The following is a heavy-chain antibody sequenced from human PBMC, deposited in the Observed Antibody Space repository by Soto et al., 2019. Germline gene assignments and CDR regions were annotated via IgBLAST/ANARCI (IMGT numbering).Heavy chain of an antibody. CDR3: TTEVGIAARPMDV. V-gene: IGHV3-15*07. CDR2: IKSKTDGGTT. CDR1: CFTFRNAW. J-gene: IGHJ6*02. D-gene: IGHD6-6*01. Sequence: GGSLRLSWAAPCFTFRNAWVNWGRQAPGKVREGVSRIKSKTDGGTTDYAAPVKGRFTISRDDSKNTLYLQMNSLKTEDTAVYYCTTEVGIAARPMDVWGQGTTVTVSS.